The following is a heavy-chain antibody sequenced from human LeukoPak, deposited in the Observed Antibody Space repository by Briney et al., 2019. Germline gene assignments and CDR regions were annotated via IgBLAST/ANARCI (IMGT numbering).Heavy chain of an antibody. D-gene: IGHD2-15*01. V-gene: IGHV3-11*04. CDR2: ISSSGSTI. CDR3: ARGSRGPYYYYYMDV. J-gene: IGHJ6*03. Sequence: PGGSLRLSCAASGFTFSDYYMSWIRQAPGKGLERVSYISSSGSTIYYADSVKGRFTISRDNAKNSLYLQMNSLRAEDTAVYYCARGSRGPYYYYYMDVWGKGTTVTVSS. CDR1: GFTFSDYY.